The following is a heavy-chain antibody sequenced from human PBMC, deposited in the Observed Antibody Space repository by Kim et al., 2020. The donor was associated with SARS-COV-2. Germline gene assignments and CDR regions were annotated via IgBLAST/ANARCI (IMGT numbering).Heavy chain of an antibody. CDR1: GDSVSSNSAA. V-gene: IGHV6-1*01. Sequence: SQTLSLTCAISGDSVSSNSAAWNWIRQSPSRGLEWLGRTYYRSKWYNDYAVSVKSRITINPDTSKNQFSLQLNSVTPEDTAVYYCARGRVYYYGSGSYPGELQVWGQGTLVTVSS. CDR3: ARGRVYYYGSGSYPGELQV. CDR2: TYYRSKWYN. D-gene: IGHD3-10*01. J-gene: IGHJ4*02.